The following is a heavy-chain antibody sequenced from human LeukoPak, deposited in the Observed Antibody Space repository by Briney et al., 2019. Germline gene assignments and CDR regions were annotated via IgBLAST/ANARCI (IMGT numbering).Heavy chain of an antibody. V-gene: IGHV4-34*01. D-gene: IGHD5-24*01. CDR2: INHSGST. CDR3: ARRVATIGHFDY. J-gene: IGHJ4*02. CDR1: GGSISSYY. Sequence: SETLSLTCTVSGGSISSYYWSWIRQPPGKGLEWIGEINHSGSTNYNPSLKSRVTISVDTSKNQFSLKLSSVTAADTAVYYCARRVATIGHFDYWGQGTLVTVSS.